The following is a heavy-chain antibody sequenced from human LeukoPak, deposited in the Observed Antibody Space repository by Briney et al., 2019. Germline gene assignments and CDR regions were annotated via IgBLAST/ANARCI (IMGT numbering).Heavy chain of an antibody. CDR3: ARLREIPVFGVVTKSTSYFDY. CDR1: GFIFSNYW. V-gene: IGHV3-7*01. CDR2: IKEDGSDK. J-gene: IGHJ4*02. D-gene: IGHD3-3*01. Sequence: PGGSLRLSCEASGFIFSNYWMAWVRQAPGKGLEWVANIKEDGSDKNYVESMKGRYTISRDNAKNSLYLQMNSLRAEDTAVYYCARLREIPVFGVVTKSTSYFDYWGQGTLVTVSS.